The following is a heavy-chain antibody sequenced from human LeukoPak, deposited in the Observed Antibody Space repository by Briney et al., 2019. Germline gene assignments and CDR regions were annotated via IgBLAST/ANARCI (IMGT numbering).Heavy chain of an antibody. V-gene: IGHV3-74*01. J-gene: IGHJ5*02. CDR3: AKSIVVAGAMRDNWFDP. CDR2: VNGDGSST. D-gene: IGHD6-19*01. CDR1: GFTFSSYW. Sequence: GGSLRLSCAASGFTFSSYWMHWVRQAPGKGLVWVSRVNGDGSSTTYADSVKGRFTISRDNVKNTLYLQMNNLRVEDTAVYYCAKSIVVAGAMRDNWFDPWGQGTLVTVSS.